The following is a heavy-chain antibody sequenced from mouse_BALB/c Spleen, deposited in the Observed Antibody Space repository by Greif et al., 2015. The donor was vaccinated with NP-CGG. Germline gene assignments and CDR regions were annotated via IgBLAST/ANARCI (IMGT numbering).Heavy chain of an antibody. CDR3: ARWYDYDVDYAMDY. J-gene: IGHJ4*01. CDR1: GYTFTSYV. D-gene: IGHD2-4*01. V-gene: IGHV1-14*01. CDR2: INPYNDGT. Sequence: VQLQQSGPELVKPGASVKMSCKASGYTFTSYVMHWVKQKPGQGLEWIGYINPYNDGTKYNEKFKGKATLTSDKSSSTAYMELSSLTSEDSAVYYCARWYDYDVDYAMDYWGQGTSVTVSS.